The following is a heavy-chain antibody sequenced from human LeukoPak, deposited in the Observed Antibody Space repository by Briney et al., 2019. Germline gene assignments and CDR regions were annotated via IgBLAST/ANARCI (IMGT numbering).Heavy chain of an antibody. CDR3: ARARSSWYPFFDY. Sequence: PSETLSLTCTVSGGSISSSSYYWGWIRQPPGKGLEGIGSIYYSGSTYYNPSLKSRVTISVDTSKNQFSLKLSSVTAADTAVYYCARARSSWYPFFDYWGQGTLVTVSS. CDR1: GGSISSSSYY. J-gene: IGHJ4*02. V-gene: IGHV4-39*07. CDR2: IYYSGST. D-gene: IGHD6-13*01.